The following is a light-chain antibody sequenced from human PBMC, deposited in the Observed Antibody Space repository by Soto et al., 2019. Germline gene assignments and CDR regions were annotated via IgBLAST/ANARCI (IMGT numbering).Light chain of an antibody. V-gene: IGKV1-27*01. CDR1: QGISNY. CDR2: AAS. Sequence: DIQMTQSPSSLSASVGDRVTITCRASQGISNYLAWYQQKPGKVPKLLISAASTLQSGVPSRFSGSGSGTYFTLTISSLQPEDVATYYWQKYNSAPFTFGPGTKVEIK. CDR3: QKYNSAPFT. J-gene: IGKJ3*01.